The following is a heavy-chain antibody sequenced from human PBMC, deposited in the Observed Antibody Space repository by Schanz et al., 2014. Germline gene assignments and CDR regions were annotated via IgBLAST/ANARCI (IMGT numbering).Heavy chain of an antibody. CDR3: GKDGPRGSGSHSAAKSMDV. J-gene: IGHJ6*02. CDR1: GFSFSSYA. CDR2: IGVDGTTT. D-gene: IGHD3-10*01. V-gene: IGHV3-23*01. Sequence: EVQLLESGGGLVEPGGSLRLSCAASGFSFSSYAMGWVRQARGKGLEWVSVIGVDGTTTYYADSVKGRFTISRDNSKNTLDLQLNSRRAEDTAVYYCGKDGPRGSGSHSAAKSMDVWGQGTTVTVSS.